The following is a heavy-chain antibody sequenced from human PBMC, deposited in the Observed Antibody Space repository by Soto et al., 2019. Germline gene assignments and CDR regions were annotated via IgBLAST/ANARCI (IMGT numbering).Heavy chain of an antibody. CDR3: ARDLNYGLFDY. Sequence: EVQLVESGGGLVQPGGSLRLSCAASGFTFSSYSMNLFRQAPGKGLEWVSYISSSSSTIYYADSVKGRFTISRDNAKNSLYLQMNSLRAEDTAVYYCARDLNYGLFDYWGQGTLVTVSS. V-gene: IGHV3-48*01. CDR2: ISSSSSTI. CDR1: GFTFSSYS. D-gene: IGHD4-17*01. J-gene: IGHJ4*02.